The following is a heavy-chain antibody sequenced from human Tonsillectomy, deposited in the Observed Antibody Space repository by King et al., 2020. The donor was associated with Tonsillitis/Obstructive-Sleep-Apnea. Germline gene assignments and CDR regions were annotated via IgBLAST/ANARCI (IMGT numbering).Heavy chain of an antibody. CDR3: ARRGKGNSPDY. Sequence: QLQESGPGLVKPSETLSLTCTVSGGSISSGDCYWGWIRQPPGKGLDWIASIYYSGSTYYSPSLKSRVTISVDTSKNQSSLKLSSVTAADTAVYYCARRGKGNSPDYWGQGTLVTVSS. J-gene: IGHJ4*02. CDR1: GGSISSGDCY. V-gene: IGHV4-39*01. D-gene: IGHD4-23*01. CDR2: IYYSGST.